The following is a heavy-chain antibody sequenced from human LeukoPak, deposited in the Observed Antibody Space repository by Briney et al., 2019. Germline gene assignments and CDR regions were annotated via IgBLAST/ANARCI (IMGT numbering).Heavy chain of an antibody. CDR1: GYTFTSYD. Sequence: ASVKVSCKASGYTFTSYDINWVRQATGQGLEWMGWINPNSGGTNYAQKFQGRVTMTRDTSISTAYMELSRLRSDDTAVYYCARVQVVATSFDYWGQRTLVTVSS. J-gene: IGHJ4*02. CDR3: ARVQVVATSFDY. CDR2: INPNSGGT. D-gene: IGHD5-12*01. V-gene: IGHV1-2*02.